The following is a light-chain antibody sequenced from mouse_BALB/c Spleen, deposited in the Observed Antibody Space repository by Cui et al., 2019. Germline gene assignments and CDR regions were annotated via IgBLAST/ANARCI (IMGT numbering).Light chain of an antibody. V-gene: IGKV8-28*01. CDR2: GAS. J-gene: IGKJ1*01. CDR3: QNDHSYPRT. CDR1: QSLLNSGNQKNY. Sequence: DPLMTQSPSSLLVSAGEKVTTSCTFSQSLLNSGNQKNYLAWYQQKPGQPPKLLIYGASTRESGVTDRFTGSGSGTDFTLTISSVQAEDLAVYYCQNDHSYPRTFGGGTKLEIK.